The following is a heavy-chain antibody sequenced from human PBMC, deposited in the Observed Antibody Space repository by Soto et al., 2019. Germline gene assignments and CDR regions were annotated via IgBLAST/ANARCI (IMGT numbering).Heavy chain of an antibody. J-gene: IGHJ3*02. Sequence: QVQLVQSGAEVKKPGSSVKVSCKASGGTFSSYAISWVRQAPGQGLEWMGGIIPIFGTANYAQKFQGRVTITADKTTSTAYMELSTLRSEDKAVYYCARYQTTVTISGAFDIWGQGTMVTVSS. CDR3: ARYQTTVTISGAFDI. V-gene: IGHV1-69*06. CDR1: GGTFSSYA. CDR2: IIPIFGTA. D-gene: IGHD4-17*01.